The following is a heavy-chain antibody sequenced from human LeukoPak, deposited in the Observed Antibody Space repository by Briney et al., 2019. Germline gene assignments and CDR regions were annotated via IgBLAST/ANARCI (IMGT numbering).Heavy chain of an antibody. D-gene: IGHD2-2*01. Sequence: PGGSLRLSCAASGFTFSSYGMHWVRQAPRKGLEWVAFIRYDGSNKYYADSVKGRFTISRDNSKNTLYLQMNSLRAEDTAVYYYAKDQDIVVVPAASGLDYWGQGTLVTVSS. CDR1: GFTFSSYG. CDR3: AKDQDIVVVPAASGLDY. V-gene: IGHV3-30*02. CDR2: IRYDGSNK. J-gene: IGHJ4*02.